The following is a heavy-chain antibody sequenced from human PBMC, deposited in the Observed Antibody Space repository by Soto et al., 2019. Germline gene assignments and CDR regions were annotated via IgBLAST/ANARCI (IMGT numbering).Heavy chain of an antibody. CDR3: ARVLGAYGSYEWAFDY. D-gene: IGHD1-26*01. CDR1: GGTFSSYT. Sequence: GASVKVSCKASGGTFSSYTISWVRQAPGQGLEWMGRIIPILGIANYAQKFQGRVTITADKSTSTAYMELSSLRSEDTAVYYCARVLGAYGSYEWAFDYWGQGTLVTVPQ. V-gene: IGHV1-69*02. J-gene: IGHJ4*02. CDR2: IIPILGIA.